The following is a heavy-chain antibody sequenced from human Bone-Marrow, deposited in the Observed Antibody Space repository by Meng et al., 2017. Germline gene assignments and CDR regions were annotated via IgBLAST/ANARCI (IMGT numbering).Heavy chain of an antibody. CDR3: ARGHRTGYPYFDY. Sequence: GESLKISCAASGFTVSSNYMSWVRQAPGKGLEWVSVIYSGGSTYYADSAKGRFTISRDNSKNTLYLQMNSLGAEDTAVYYCARGHRTGYPYFDYWGQGTLVTVSS. J-gene: IGHJ4*02. CDR2: IYSGGST. V-gene: IGHV3-53*01. CDR1: GFTVSSNY. D-gene: IGHD3/OR15-3a*01.